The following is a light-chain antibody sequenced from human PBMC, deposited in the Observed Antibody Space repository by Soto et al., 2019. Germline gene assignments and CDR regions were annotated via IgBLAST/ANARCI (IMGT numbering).Light chain of an antibody. V-gene: IGKV3-15*01. CDR3: QQYDTWPRT. J-gene: IGKJ1*01. Sequence: VMTQAPATLSLPPGERATLSCRASQSVSTNFAWYLQKPGQAPRLLIYGASTRATAVPARFTASGSGTEFTLSISSLQSDDFGVYYCQQYDTWPRTFGQGTKVDIK. CDR2: GAS. CDR1: QSVSTN.